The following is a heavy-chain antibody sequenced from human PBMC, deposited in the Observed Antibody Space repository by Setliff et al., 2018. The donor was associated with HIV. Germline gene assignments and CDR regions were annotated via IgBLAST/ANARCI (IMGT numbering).Heavy chain of an antibody. CDR3: ARDRHHYDSSGFDAFDL. CDR2: IIPLFGTA. D-gene: IGHD3-22*01. CDR1: GGTFSNYA. V-gene: IGHV1-69*13. J-gene: IGHJ3*01. Sequence: AASVKVSCKASGGTFSNYAFSWVRQAPGQGLEWMGGIIPLFGTANYAQNFQGRVTITADASTSTAYMELSSLGSEDTAMYYCARDRHHYDSSGFDAFDLWGQGTMVTVSS.